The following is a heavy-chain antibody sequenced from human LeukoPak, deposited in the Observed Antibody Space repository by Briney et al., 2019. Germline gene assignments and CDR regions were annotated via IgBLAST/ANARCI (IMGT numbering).Heavy chain of an antibody. D-gene: IGHD6-13*01. CDR2: INSDGSST. Sequence: SGGSLRLSCAASGFTFSNYWMHWVRHAPGKGLVWVSRINSDGSSTSYADSVKGGFTISRDNAKNTLYLQMNSLRAEDTAVYYCARGKGWQQLVRGDYWGQGTLVTVSS. V-gene: IGHV3-74*01. CDR1: GFTFSNYW. CDR3: ARGKGWQQLVRGDY. J-gene: IGHJ4*02.